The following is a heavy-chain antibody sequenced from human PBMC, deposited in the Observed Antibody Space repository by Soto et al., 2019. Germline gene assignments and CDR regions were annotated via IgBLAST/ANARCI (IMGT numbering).Heavy chain of an antibody. CDR3: ASRDPGTIVDY. Sequence: SETLSLTCAVSGGSFTSNNWWTWVRQPPGQGLEWIGEIYRTGSTNYNPSLKSRVTISLDKSENQFSLKVTSLTAADTAVYYCASRDPGTIVDYWGQRTLVTVSP. CDR2: IYRTGST. D-gene: IGHD1-7*01. CDR1: GGSFTSNNW. V-gene: IGHV4-4*02. J-gene: IGHJ4*02.